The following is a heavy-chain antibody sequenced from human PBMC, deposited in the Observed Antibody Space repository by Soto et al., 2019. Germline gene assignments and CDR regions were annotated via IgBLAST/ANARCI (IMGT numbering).Heavy chain of an antibody. CDR1: GGSISSYY. J-gene: IGHJ4*02. V-gene: IGHV4-59*08. CDR2: IYYSGST. Sequence: QMQLQESGPGLVKPSETLSLTCTVSGGSISSYYWSWIRQPPGKGLEWIGYIYYSGSTNYNPSLKSRVTMSIDTSKNPFSLKLSSVNAADTAVYYGARNYGDSFDYWGQGTRVTVSS. CDR3: ARNYGDSFDY. D-gene: IGHD4-17*01.